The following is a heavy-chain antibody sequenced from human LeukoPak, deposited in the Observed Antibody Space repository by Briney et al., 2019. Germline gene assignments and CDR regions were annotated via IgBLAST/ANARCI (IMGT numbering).Heavy chain of an antibody. Sequence: SETLSLTCTVSGGSISSYYWSWIRQPPGKGLEWIGYIYYSGSTNYNPSLKSRVTISVDTSKNQFSLKLSSVTAADTAVYYCARGAAREGYYFDYWGQGTLVTVSS. V-gene: IGHV4-59*01. CDR1: GGSISSYY. J-gene: IGHJ4*02. CDR2: IYYSGST. D-gene: IGHD6-6*01. CDR3: ARGAAREGYYFDY.